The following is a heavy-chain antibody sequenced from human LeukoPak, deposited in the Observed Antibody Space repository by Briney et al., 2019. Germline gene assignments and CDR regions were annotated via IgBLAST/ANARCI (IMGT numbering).Heavy chain of an antibody. CDR1: GGSISSGDYY. V-gene: IGHV4-30-4*01. J-gene: IGHJ4*02. CDR3: ARGRDSSGYYYHYYFDS. D-gene: IGHD3-22*01. CDR2: IYYSGST. Sequence: PSETLSLTCTVSGGSISSGDYYWSWIRQPPGKGLEWIGYIYYSGSTYYNPSLKSRVTISVDKSKTHFSLKLSSVTAADSAVYYCARGRDSSGYYYHYYFDSWGQGTLVTVSS.